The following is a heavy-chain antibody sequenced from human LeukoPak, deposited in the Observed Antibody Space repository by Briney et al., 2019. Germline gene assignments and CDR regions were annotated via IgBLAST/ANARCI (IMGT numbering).Heavy chain of an antibody. J-gene: IGHJ4*02. V-gene: IGHV4-39*07. CDR3: ASTTYYDFWSGYYVY. Sequence: TSETLSLTCTVSGGSISSSSYYWGWIRQPPGKGLEWIGSIYYSGSTYYNPSLKSRVTISVDTSKNQFSLKLSSVTAADTAVYYCASTTYYDFWSGYYVYWGQGTLVTVSS. CDR1: GGSISSSSYY. D-gene: IGHD3-3*01. CDR2: IYYSGST.